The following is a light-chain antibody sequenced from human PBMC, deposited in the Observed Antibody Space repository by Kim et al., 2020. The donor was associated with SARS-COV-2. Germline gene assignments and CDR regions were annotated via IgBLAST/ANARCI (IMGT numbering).Light chain of an antibody. CDR1: QSVSSN. CDR2: GSS. CDR3: QQYNNWPLYT. J-gene: IGKJ2*01. Sequence: VSPGERATLSCRASQSVSSNLAWYQQTPGQAPRLLMYGSSTRATGTPARFSGSGSGTEFTLTISSLQSEDFAVYYCQQYNNWPLYTFGQGTKLEI. V-gene: IGKV3-15*01.